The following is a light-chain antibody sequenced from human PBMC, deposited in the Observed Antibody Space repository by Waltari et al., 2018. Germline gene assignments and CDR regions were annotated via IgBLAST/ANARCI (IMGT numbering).Light chain of an antibody. Sequence: EIVLTQSPGTLSLSPGARATLSCRPSQSVDLNYLAWYQQKPGQAPRLLIYGASNRATGIPDRFSGSVSGTDFTLTISRLEPEDFAVYHCQQYGKSPLTFGGGTKVEIK. CDR2: GAS. J-gene: IGKJ4*01. V-gene: IGKV3-20*01. CDR1: QSVDLNY. CDR3: QQYGKSPLT.